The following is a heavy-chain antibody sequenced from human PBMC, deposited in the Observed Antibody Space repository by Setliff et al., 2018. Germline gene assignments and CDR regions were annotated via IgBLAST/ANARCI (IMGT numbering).Heavy chain of an antibody. V-gene: IGHV1-18*01. D-gene: IGHD5-12*01. CDR2: ISGYNGNT. CDR3: ARDTSTRSAAPDPSFNFDF. Sequence: ASVKVSCKASGYTFTSYAVTWVRQAPGQGLEWMGGISGYNGNTNYAQNLQGRVTITTDPSSRTAYMELRSLRSDDTAVYYCARDTSTRSAAPDPSFNFDFWGQGSLVTVSS. CDR1: GYTFTSYA. J-gene: IGHJ4*02.